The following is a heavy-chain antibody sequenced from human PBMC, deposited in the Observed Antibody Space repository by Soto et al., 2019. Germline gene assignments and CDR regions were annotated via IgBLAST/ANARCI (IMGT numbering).Heavy chain of an antibody. V-gene: IGHV2-5*02. CDR1: GFSLSSSGVG. J-gene: IGHJ4*02. CDR3: APVMGSVTVGACDY. CDR2: IYWVNYK. Sequence: QITLKESGPTLVKPTQTLTLTCTFSGFSLSSSGVGVGWILQPPGKALEWLALIYWVNYKQYSPSLKNRFTITKNTYNNQVVLTMNTMEPVDTGTYYGAPVMGSVTVGACDYWVQGTLVTVSS. D-gene: IGHD3-10*01.